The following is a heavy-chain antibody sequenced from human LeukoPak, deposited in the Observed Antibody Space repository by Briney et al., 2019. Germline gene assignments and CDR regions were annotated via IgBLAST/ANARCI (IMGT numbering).Heavy chain of an antibody. CDR1: GGTFSSYA. J-gene: IGHJ5*02. V-gene: IGHV1-69*04. CDR2: IIPILGIA. CDR3: AILQIAAAGTGPNWFDP. D-gene: IGHD6-13*01. Sequence: GASVTVSCKASGGTFSSYAISWVRQAPGQGLEWMGRIIPILGIANYAQKFQGRVTITADKSTSTAYMELSSLRSEDTAVYYCAILQIAAAGTGPNWFDPWGQGTLVTVS.